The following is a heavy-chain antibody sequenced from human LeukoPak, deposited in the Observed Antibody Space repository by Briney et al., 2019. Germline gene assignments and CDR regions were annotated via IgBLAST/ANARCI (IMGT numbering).Heavy chain of an antibody. Sequence: GGSLRLSCAASGITVSTNYMNWVRQAPGKGLEWVSVIYSTDKTNYADSVQGRFTISRDPSKNTVYLQMSSLRGEDTAVYYCAREIGYYFDNHSSRLRGRFDVWGTGTTVIVSS. V-gene: IGHV3-53*01. CDR1: GITVSTNY. D-gene: IGHD3-22*01. CDR2: IYSTDKT. J-gene: IGHJ6*04. CDR3: AREIGYYFDNHSSRLRGRFDV.